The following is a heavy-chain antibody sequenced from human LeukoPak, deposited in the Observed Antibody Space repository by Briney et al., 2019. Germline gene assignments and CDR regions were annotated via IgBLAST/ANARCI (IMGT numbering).Heavy chain of an antibody. D-gene: IGHD3-22*01. V-gene: IGHV1-69*04. J-gene: IGHJ4*02. CDR1: GGTFSSYA. CDR2: IIPILGIA. CDR3: ARDHYYYDSSGYYYDY. Sequence: SVKVSCKASGGTFSSYAISWVRQAPGQGLEWMGRIIPILGIANYAQKSQGRVTITADKSTSTAYMELSSLRSEDTAVYYCARDHYYYDSSGYYYDYWGQGTLVTVSS.